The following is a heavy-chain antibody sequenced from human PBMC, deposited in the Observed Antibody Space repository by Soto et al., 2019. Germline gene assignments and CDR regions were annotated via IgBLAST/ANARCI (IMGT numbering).Heavy chain of an antibody. Sequence: GASVKVSCKASGYTFTSYYMHWVRQAPGQGLEWMGIINPSGGSTSYAQKFQGRVTMTRDTSTSTVYMELSSLRSEDTAVYYCDISWGQTLYGDFYQPVSSLNNYYYYGMDVWGQGTTVTVSS. CDR3: DISWGQTLYGDFYQPVSSLNNYYYYGMDV. D-gene: IGHD2-21*02. V-gene: IGHV1-46*03. J-gene: IGHJ6*02. CDR2: INPSGGST. CDR1: GYTFTSYY.